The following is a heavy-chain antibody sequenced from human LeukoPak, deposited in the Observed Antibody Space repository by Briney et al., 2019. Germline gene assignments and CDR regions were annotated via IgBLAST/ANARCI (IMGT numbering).Heavy chain of an antibody. J-gene: IGHJ4*02. CDR2: INTNTGNP. V-gene: IGHV7-4-1*02. D-gene: IGHD3-10*01. CDR3: ARGYGSGSYPFDY. CDR1: GYTFTNFA. Sequence: ASVKVPCKTSGYTFTNFAMIWVRQAPGQGLEWMGWINTNTGNPTYAQGFTGRFVFSLDTSVSTAYLQISSLKAEDTAVYYCARGYGSGSYPFDYWGQGTLVTVSS.